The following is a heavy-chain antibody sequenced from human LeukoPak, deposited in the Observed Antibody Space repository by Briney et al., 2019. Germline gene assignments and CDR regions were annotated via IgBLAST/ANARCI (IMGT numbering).Heavy chain of an antibody. D-gene: IGHD1-1*01. CDR1: GGSFSGYY. Sequence: SETLSLTCAVYGGSFSGYYWSWIRQPPGKGLEWIGEINHSGSTNYNPSLKSRVTISVDTSKNQFSLKLSSVTAADTAVYYCARDNLEVSFDHWGQGTLVTVSS. CDR3: ARDNLEVSFDH. J-gene: IGHJ4*02. V-gene: IGHV4-34*01. CDR2: INHSGST.